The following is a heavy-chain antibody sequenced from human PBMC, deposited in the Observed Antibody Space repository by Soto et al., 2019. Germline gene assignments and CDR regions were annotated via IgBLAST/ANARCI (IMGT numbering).Heavy chain of an antibody. J-gene: IGHJ4*02. V-gene: IGHV3-23*01. CDR3: AKDRVGTYYYDSSGLDY. CDR1: GFTFSSYA. CDR2: ISGSGGST. D-gene: IGHD3-22*01. Sequence: PGGSLRLSXAASGFTFSSYAMSWVRQAPGEGLEWVSAISGSGGSTYYADSVKGRFTISRDNSKNTLYLQMNSLRAEDTAVYYCAKDRVGTYYYDSSGLDYWGQGTLVTVSS.